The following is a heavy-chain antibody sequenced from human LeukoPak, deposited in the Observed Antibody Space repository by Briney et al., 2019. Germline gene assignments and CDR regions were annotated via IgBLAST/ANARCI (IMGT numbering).Heavy chain of an antibody. CDR1: GDSIYSYY. D-gene: IGHD2/OR15-2a*01. J-gene: IGHJ4*02. CDR2: IYHSGST. Sequence: SETLSLTCTVSGDSIYSYYWSWIRQPPGKGLEWIGYIYHSGSTNYNPSLKSRVTISVDTSKNQFSLKLSSVTAADTAVYYCARRSVTTFYFDYWGQGTLVTVSS. CDR3: ARRSVTTFYFDY. V-gene: IGHV4-59*12.